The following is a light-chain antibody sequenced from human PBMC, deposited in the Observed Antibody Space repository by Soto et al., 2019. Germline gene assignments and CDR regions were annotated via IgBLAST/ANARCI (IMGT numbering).Light chain of an antibody. CDR1: SSDVGVHNF. V-gene: IGLV2-14*01. CDR3: CSYTTTYTWV. J-gene: IGLJ3*02. CDR2: GVT. Sequence: QSVLTQPASVSGSPGQSISISCTGTSSDVGVHNFVSWYQHHPGKAPKVLIYGVTNRPSGVSNRFSGSKSGNTASLTISGLQAEDEDDYYCCSYTTTYTWVFGGGTKVTVL.